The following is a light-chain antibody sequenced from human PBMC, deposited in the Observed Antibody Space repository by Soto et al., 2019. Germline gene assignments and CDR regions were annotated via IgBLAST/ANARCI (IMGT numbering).Light chain of an antibody. V-gene: IGKV1-39*01. Sequence: DIRMTQSPSTLSASIGDRVTITCRASQSVNTYLHWYQQKAGQAPKLLIYAASNLQSGVPSRFSGRGSGTDFTLTVESLQPEDFATYYCQQGYSNPWTFGQGTKVDIK. CDR2: AAS. CDR3: QQGYSNPWT. CDR1: QSVNTY. J-gene: IGKJ1*01.